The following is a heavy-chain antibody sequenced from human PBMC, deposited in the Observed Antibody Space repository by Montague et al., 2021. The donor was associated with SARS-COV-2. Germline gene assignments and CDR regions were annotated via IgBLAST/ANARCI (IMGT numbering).Heavy chain of an antibody. J-gene: IGHJ4*02. CDR3: ARGHLSVSMFVVVFTSASYSFDY. D-gene: IGHD3-22*01. V-gene: IGHV4-34*01. CDR1: GGSFGDDH. CDR2: IKHSGST. Sequence: SETLSLTCGVYGGSFGDDHWSWIRQPPGKGLEWIGDIKHSGSTNYNPSLKSRVTISVDTSKNQFSLKLTSVTAADTAVYFCARGHLSVSMFVVVFTSASYSFDYWGQGALVTVSS.